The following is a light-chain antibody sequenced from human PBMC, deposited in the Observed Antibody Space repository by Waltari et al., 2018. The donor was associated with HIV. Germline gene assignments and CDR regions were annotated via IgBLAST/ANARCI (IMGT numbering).Light chain of an antibody. CDR1: KLGSKR. CDR2: DDS. V-gene: IGLV3-21*02. Sequence: SYVLTQPPSVSVAPGQTARITCGGNKLGSKRVHGYQQKTGQAPVLVVYDDSDRPSGIPERFSGSNSGNTATLTISRVEAGDEADYYCQVWDSSSDHVVFGGGTKLTVL. CDR3: QVWDSSSDHVV. J-gene: IGLJ2*01.